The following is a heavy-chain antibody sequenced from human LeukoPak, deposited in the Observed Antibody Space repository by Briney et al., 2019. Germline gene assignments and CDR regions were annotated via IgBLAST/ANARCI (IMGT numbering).Heavy chain of an antibody. CDR1: GFSISSDYY. CDR3: ARLVIP. J-gene: IGHJ5*02. D-gene: IGHD3-10*01. Sequence: SETLSLTCTVSGFSISSDYYWGWIRQPPGKGLEWLGSVSHSGITYYNSSLNSRVTISVDTSNNQFSLRVNSVTAADTAVYYCARLVIPWGQGILVTVSS. V-gene: IGHV4-38-2*02. CDR2: VSHSGIT.